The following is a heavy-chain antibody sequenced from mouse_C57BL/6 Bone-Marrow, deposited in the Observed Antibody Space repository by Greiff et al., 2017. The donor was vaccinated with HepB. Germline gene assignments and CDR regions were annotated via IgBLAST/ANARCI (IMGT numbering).Heavy chain of an antibody. D-gene: IGHD2-5*01. J-gene: IGHJ4*01. CDR3: ARERDSNYYAMDY. V-gene: IGHV5-4*01. Sequence: EVQGVESGGGLVKPGGSLKLSCAASGFTFSSYAMSWVRQNPEKRLEWVATISDGGSYTYYPDNVKGRFTITRDNAKNNPYLQMSHRKSEDTAMYYCARERDSNYYAMDYWGQGTSGTGSS. CDR1: GFTFSSYA. CDR2: ISDGGSYT.